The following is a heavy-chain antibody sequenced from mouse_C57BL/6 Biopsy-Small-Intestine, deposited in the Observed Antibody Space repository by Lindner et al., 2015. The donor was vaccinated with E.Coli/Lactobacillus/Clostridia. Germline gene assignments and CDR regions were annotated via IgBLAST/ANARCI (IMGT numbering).Heavy chain of an antibody. CDR2: IITILGVP. J-gene: IGHJ4*01. CDR1: GGTFSNYA. CDR3: ASDFGINNIPN. V-gene: IGHV1-53*01. Sequence: SVKVSCKASGGTFSNYAISWVRQAPGQGLEWMGRIITILGVPNYAQKFQGRVTITADKSTSTAYVELRSLRSEDTAVYYCASDFGINNIPNWGQGTLVAVSS. D-gene: IGHD2-4*01.